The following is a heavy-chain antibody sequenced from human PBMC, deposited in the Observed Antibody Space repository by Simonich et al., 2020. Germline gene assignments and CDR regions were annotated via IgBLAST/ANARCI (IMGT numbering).Heavy chain of an antibody. V-gene: IGHV3-23*01. CDR1: GFTFSSYA. J-gene: IGHJ3*02. Sequence: GGGLVQPGGSLRLSCAASGFTFSSYAMSWVRQAPGKGLEWVSAISGSGGSTEYADSVKGRFTISRDNSKNTLYLQMNSLRAEDTAVYYCAKDLGERITMIVVVIDAFDIWGQGTMVTVSS. CDR3: AKDLGERITMIVVVIDAFDI. D-gene: IGHD3-22*01. CDR2: ISGSGGST.